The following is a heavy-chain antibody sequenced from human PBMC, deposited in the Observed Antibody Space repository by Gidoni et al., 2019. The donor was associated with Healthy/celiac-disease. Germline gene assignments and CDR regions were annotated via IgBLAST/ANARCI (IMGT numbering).Heavy chain of an antibody. Sequence: EVQLVESGGGLVKPGGSLRLSCAASGFTFSRHSMNWVRQAPGKGLEWVSSISSSSSYIYYADSVKGRFTISRDNAKNSLYLQMNSLRAEDTAVYYCASVPYDFWSGYYTGNYYMDVWGKGTTVTVSS. CDR3: ASVPYDFWSGYYTGNYYMDV. J-gene: IGHJ6*03. CDR1: GFTFSRHS. D-gene: IGHD3-3*01. V-gene: IGHV3-21*01. CDR2: ISSSSSYI.